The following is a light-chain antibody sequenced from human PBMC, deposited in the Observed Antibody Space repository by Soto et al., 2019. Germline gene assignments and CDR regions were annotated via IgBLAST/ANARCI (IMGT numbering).Light chain of an antibody. CDR1: SSDVGGYNY. Sequence: QSALTQPPSASGSPGQSVTISCIGTSSDVGGYNYVSWYQQHPGKAPKLMIYEVSKRPSGVPDRFSGYKSGNTASLTVSGLQAEDEADYYCSSYAASNKLGVFGGGTKVTVL. CDR3: SSYAASNKLGV. CDR2: EVS. V-gene: IGLV2-8*01. J-gene: IGLJ2*01.